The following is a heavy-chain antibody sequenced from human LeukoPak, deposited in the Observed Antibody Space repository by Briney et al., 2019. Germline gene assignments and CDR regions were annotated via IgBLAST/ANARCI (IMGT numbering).Heavy chain of an antibody. Sequence: SETLSLTCAVYGGSFSGYYWSWIRQPPGKGLEWIGEINHSGSTNYNPSLKSRVTISVETSKNRFSLKLTSVTAADTAVYYCARVGPYEFWSGYVNDYRGQGTLVTVSS. D-gene: IGHD3-3*01. CDR1: GGSFSGYY. CDR2: INHSGST. V-gene: IGHV4-34*01. CDR3: ARVGPYEFWSGYVNDY. J-gene: IGHJ4*02.